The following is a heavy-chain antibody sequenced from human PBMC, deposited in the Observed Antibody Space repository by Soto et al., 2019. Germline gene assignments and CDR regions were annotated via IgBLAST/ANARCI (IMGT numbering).Heavy chain of an antibody. CDR1: GYTFTGYY. D-gene: IGHD6-13*01. V-gene: IGHV1-2*04. Sequence: ASVKVSCKASGYTFTGYYMHWVRQAPGQGLEWMGWINPNSGGTNYAQKFQGWVTMTRDTSISTAYMELSRLRSDDTAVYYCARLAAAGTNDDYWGQGPLVTVSS. CDR3: ARLAAAGTNDDY. J-gene: IGHJ4*02. CDR2: INPNSGGT.